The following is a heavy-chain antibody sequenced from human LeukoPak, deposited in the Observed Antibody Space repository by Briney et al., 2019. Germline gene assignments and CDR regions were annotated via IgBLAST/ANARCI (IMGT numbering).Heavy chain of an antibody. CDR3: AKGRSYMDV. V-gene: IGHV3-23*01. J-gene: IGHJ6*03. CDR1: GFSFSTYW. CDR2: LSGSGGSM. Sequence: GGSLRLSCAASGFSFSTYWMSWVRQAPGKGLEWISGLSGSGGSMYYADSVKGRFTISRDTSKNTLYLQMKSLRAEDTAVYYCAKGRSYMDVWGKGTTVIVSS.